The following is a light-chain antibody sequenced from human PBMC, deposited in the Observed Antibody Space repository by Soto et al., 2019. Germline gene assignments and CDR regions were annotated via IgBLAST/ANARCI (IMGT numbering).Light chain of an antibody. Sequence: EIVLTQSPGTLSLSPGERATLSCRASQSVSSNYLAWYQQKPGQAPRLLIYDASNRATGIPARFSGSGSGTDFTLTISSLEPEDFAVYYCQQRSHWPTWTFGQGTKVDIK. CDR1: QSVSSNY. CDR3: QQRSHWPTWT. V-gene: IGKV3-11*01. CDR2: DAS. J-gene: IGKJ1*01.